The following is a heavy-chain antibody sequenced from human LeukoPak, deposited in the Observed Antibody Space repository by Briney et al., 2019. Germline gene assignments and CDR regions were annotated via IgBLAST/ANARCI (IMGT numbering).Heavy chain of an antibody. CDR2: IYYSGST. CDR3: ARSSCSSTSCYTFDY. Sequence: PSETLSLTCTVSGGSISSYYWSWIRQPPGKGLEWVGYIYYSGSTNYNPSLKSRVTISVDTSKNQFSLKLSSVTAADTAVYYCARSSCSSTSCYTFDYWGQGTLVTVSS. J-gene: IGHJ4*02. CDR1: GGSISSYY. V-gene: IGHV4-59*08. D-gene: IGHD2-2*02.